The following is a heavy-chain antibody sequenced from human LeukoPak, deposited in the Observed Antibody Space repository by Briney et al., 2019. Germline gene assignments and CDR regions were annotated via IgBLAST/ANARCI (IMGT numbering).Heavy chain of an antibody. J-gene: IGHJ6*03. CDR3: ARGRVAARGLHYYYYYYMDV. D-gene: IGHD6-6*01. CDR2: INHSGST. V-gene: IGHV4-34*01. Sequence: SETLSLTCAVYGGSFSGYYWSWIRQPPGKGLEWIGEINHSGSTNYNPSLKSRVTISVDTSKNQFSLKLSSVTAADTAVYYCARGRVAARGLHYYYYYYMDVWGKGTTVTVSS. CDR1: GGSFSGYY.